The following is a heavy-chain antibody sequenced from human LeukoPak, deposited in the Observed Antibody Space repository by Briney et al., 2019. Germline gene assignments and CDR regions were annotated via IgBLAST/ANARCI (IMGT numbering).Heavy chain of an antibody. CDR1: ESIFSGSF. CDR2: MKPENGGT. D-gene: IGHD1-7*01. J-gene: IGHJ4*02. V-gene: IGHV1-2*02. CDR3: ARGGTNWNYDY. Sequence: GASVKVSCKTSESIFSGSFIHWVRQAPGQGLEWMGWMKPENGGTHYAQKFKDRVTLTRDTSVSTGNMELTRLRSDDTAVYYCARGGTNWNYDYWGQGTLVTVSS.